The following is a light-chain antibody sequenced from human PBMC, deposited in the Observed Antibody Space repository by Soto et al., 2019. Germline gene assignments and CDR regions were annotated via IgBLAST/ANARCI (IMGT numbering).Light chain of an antibody. CDR3: QQYSTYSIT. Sequence: DIQMTQSPSTLLASVGDRVTITCRASQSINDWLAWYQQKPGKAPKLLISDASSFESGVPSRFSGSGSGTEFTLTISNLQPDDFAIYYCQQYSTYSITFGQGTKLQIK. CDR1: QSINDW. V-gene: IGKV1-5*01. J-gene: IGKJ2*01. CDR2: DAS.